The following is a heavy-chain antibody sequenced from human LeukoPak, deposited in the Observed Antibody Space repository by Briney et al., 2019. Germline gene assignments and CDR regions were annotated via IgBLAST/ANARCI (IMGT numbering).Heavy chain of an antibody. CDR1: GGTFSSYA. CDR3: ARGNTSHCYTRGFDCYYYGMDV. D-gene: IGHD2-2*02. J-gene: IGHJ6*02. V-gene: IGHV1-69*04. CDR2: IIPIFGIA. Sequence: GASVKVSCKASGGTFSSYAISWVRQAPGQGREWMGRIIPIFGIANYAQKFQGRVTITADKSTSTAYMELSSLRSEDTAVYYCARGNTSHCYTRGFDCYYYGMDVWGQGTTVTVSS.